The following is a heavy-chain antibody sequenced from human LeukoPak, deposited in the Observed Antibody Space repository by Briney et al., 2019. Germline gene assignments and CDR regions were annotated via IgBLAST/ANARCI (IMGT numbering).Heavy chain of an antibody. V-gene: IGHV1-69*01. D-gene: IGHD6-6*01. CDR1: GGTFSSYA. J-gene: IGHJ4*02. Sequence: GASVKVSCKACGGTFSSYAISWVRQAPGQGLEWMGGIIPIFDTANYAQKFQGRVTITADESTSTAYMELSSLRSEDTAVYYCARSPSSSSYSRGEYWGQGTLVTVSS. CDR2: IIPIFDTA. CDR3: ARSPSSSSYSRGEY.